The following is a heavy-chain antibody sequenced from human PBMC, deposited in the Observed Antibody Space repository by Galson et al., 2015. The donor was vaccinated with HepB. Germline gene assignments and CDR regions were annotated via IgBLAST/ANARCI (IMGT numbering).Heavy chain of an antibody. J-gene: IGHJ2*01. V-gene: IGHV4-34*01. CDR2: INNSGTT. CDR3: AREGSGPVVATNHLGFGWYFDL. Sequence: QSPGKGLEWIGEINNSGTTNYNPSLKSRVTISVDTSKNQFSLKLSSVTAADTAVYFCAREGSGPVVATNHLGFGWYFDLWGRGTLVTVSS. D-gene: IGHD2-15*01.